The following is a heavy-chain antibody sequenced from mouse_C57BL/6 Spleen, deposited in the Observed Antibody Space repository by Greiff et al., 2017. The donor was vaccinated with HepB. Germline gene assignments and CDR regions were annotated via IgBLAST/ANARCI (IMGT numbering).Heavy chain of an antibody. CDR1: GFTFSDYG. Sequence: EVMLVESGGGLVKPGGSLKLSCAASGFTFSDYGMHWVRQAPEKGLEWVAYISSGSSTIYYADTVKGRFTISRDNAKNTLFLQMTSLRSEDTAMYYCARDGLLDCYYAMDYWGQGTSVTVSS. CDR2: ISSGSSTI. CDR3: ARDGLLDCYYAMDY. V-gene: IGHV5-17*01. D-gene: IGHD1-1*01. J-gene: IGHJ4*01.